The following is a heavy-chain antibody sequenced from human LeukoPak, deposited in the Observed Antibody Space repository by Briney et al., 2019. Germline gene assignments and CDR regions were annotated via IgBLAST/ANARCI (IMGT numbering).Heavy chain of an antibody. Sequence: PSQTLPLTCTVSGGSISSGSYYWSWIRQPAGKGLEWIGRIYTSGSTNYNPSLKSRVTISVDTSKNQFSLKLSSVTAADTAVYYCARVAGYSYGYGIDYWGQGTLVTVSS. CDR1: GGSISSGSYY. CDR2: IYTSGST. J-gene: IGHJ4*02. D-gene: IGHD5-18*01. V-gene: IGHV4-61*02. CDR3: ARVAGYSYGYGIDY.